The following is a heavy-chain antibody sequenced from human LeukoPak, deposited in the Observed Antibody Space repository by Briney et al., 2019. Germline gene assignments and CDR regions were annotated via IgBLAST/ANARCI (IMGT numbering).Heavy chain of an antibody. CDR1: GFTFRTYW. Sequence: GGSLRLSCAVSGFTFRTYWMSWVRQAPGKGLEWVANIKQDGSEKYYVDSVKGRLTISRDNSKNTLYLQMNTLRADDTAVYYCAKDHGSSDWYYFDYWGQGTLVTVSS. D-gene: IGHD6-13*01. J-gene: IGHJ4*02. CDR2: IKQDGSEK. V-gene: IGHV3-7*01. CDR3: AKDHGSSDWYYFDY.